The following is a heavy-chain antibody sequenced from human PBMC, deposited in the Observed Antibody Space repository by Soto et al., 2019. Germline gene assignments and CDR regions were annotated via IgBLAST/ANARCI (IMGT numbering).Heavy chain of an antibody. D-gene: IGHD2-21*02. CDR2: IKGKGGNGAT. J-gene: IGHJ4*02. CDR1: GFTFLYAW. CDR3: TAGDGRTDNDF. V-gene: IGHV3-15*01. Sequence: EVQLVESGGGLVKPGGSTRLSCAASGFTFLYAWMTWVRQAPGKRLEWVARIKGKGGNGATDYAAPVKGRFTISRDDSRNTLYLQMTSLKTEDTAVYYCTAGDGRTDNDFWGQGTLVTVSP.